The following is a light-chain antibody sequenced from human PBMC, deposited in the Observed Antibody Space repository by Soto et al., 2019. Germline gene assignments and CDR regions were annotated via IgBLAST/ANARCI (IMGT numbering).Light chain of an antibody. CDR2: QDK. V-gene: IGLV3-1*01. CDR3: QAWDSSTNNYV. Sequence: SYELTQPPSVSVSPGQTASITCSGDKLEDKYTCWYQQKPGQSPVLVIYQDKKRPSGIPERFSGSNSGNTATLTISGTQAMDEADYYCQAWDSSTNNYVFGIGTKLTVL. J-gene: IGLJ1*01. CDR1: KLEDKY.